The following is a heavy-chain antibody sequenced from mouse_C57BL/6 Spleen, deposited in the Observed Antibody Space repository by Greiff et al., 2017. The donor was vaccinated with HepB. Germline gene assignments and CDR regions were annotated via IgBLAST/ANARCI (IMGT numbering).Heavy chain of an antibody. CDR2: INPNNGGT. J-gene: IGHJ4*01. CDR1: GYTFTDYY. D-gene: IGHD5-1*01. CDR3: AREYQGYAMDY. Sequence: EVQLQQSGPELVKPGASVKISCKASGYTFTDYYMNWVKQSHGQSLEWIGDINPNNGGTSYNQKFKGKATLTVDKSSSPAYMELRSLTSEDSAVYYCAREYQGYAMDYWGQGSSVTVSS. V-gene: IGHV1-26*01.